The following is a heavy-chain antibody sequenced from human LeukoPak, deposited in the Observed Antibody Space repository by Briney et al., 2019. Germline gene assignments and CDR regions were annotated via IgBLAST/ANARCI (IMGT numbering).Heavy chain of an antibody. Sequence: GGSLRLSCAASGFTVSSNYMSWVRQAPGKGLEWVSVIYSGGSTYYADSVKGRFTISRDNAKNSLYLQMNSLRAEDTAVYYCARDREIVGASNFDYWGQGTLVTVSS. CDR3: ARDREIVGASNFDY. V-gene: IGHV3-53*01. D-gene: IGHD1-26*01. J-gene: IGHJ4*02. CDR2: IYSGGST. CDR1: GFTVSSNY.